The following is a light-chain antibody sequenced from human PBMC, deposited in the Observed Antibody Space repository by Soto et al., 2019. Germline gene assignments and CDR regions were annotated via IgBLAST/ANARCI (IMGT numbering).Light chain of an antibody. CDR1: QGINSA. V-gene: IGKV1D-13*01. CDR2: GAT. CDR3: RNCNNDPT. J-gene: IGKJ4*01. Sequence: AIQLTQSPSSLSASVGDRVTLTCRASQGINSALAWYQQRSGKPPKLLIFGATSLESGVPSRFSGSGSGADFTLTIDSLQPEDFPAHYCRNCNNDPTFGGGTRV.